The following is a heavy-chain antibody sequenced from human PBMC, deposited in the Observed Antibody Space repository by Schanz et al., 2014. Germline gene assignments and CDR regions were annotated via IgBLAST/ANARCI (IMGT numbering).Heavy chain of an antibody. CDR2: IIPILGIA. D-gene: IGHD2-2*02. V-gene: IGHV1-69*02. J-gene: IGHJ6*03. CDR1: GGTFSSYA. CDR3: AGTYCSSTSCYTGYYYMDV. Sequence: VQLEQSGAEVKKPGSPVKVSCKSSGGTFSSYAISWVRQAPGQGLEWMGRIIPILGIANYAQKFQGRVTITADKSTSTAYMELTSLRSEDTAVYYCAGTYCSSTSCYTGYYYMDVWGKGTTVTVSS.